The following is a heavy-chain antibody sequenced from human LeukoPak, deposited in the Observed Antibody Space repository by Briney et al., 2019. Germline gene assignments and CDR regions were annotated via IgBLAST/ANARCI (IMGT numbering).Heavy chain of an antibody. J-gene: IGHJ5*02. CDR1: GFTFSSYA. CDR2: ISYDGSNK. CDR3: ARAPYNWNYRGWFDP. D-gene: IGHD1-7*01. V-gene: IGHV3-30-3*01. Sequence: PGGSLRLSCAASGFTFSSYAMHWVRQAPGKGLEWVAVISYDGSNKYYADSVKGRFTISRDNSKNTLYLQMNSLRAEDTAVYYCARAPYNWNYRGWFDPWGQGTLVTVSS.